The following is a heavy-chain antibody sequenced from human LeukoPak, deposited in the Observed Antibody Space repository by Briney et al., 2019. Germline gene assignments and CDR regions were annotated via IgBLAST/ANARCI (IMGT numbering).Heavy chain of an antibody. Sequence: SETLTLTCTVSGGSISSYYWGWIRHPPGKGREWFGYIYYSGRTNYNPSLKSRVTISVATSKTQFSPMLSSVTAADTAVYCCARLIVGASGNWFDPWGQGTLVTVS. CDR1: GGSISSYY. V-gene: IGHV4-59*01. CDR2: IYYSGRT. CDR3: ARLIVGASGNWFDP. J-gene: IGHJ5*02. D-gene: IGHD1-26*01.